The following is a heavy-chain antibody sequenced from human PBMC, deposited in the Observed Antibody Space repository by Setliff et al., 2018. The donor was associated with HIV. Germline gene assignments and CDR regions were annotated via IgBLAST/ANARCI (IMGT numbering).Heavy chain of an antibody. CDR3: AKSGYCGSSTCRNYFYYMDV. CDR2: ISSNIIYI. D-gene: IGHD2-2*01. V-gene: IGHV3-21*01. Sequence: GGSLRLSCAASGFTLSTYTMNWVRQAPGKGLEWISSISSNIIYIYYADSVGGRFTISRDNAKNSLYLQMNSLRVEDTAVYYCAKSGYCGSSTCRNYFYYMDVWGKGTTVTVSS. J-gene: IGHJ6*03. CDR1: GFTLSTYT.